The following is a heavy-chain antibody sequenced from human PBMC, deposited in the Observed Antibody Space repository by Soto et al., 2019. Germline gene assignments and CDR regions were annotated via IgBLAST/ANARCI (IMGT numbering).Heavy chain of an antibody. Sequence: QVQLQESGPGLVKPSGTLSLTCAVSGGSISSSNWWSWVRQPPGKGLEWIGDIYHSGSTNHNPSLNLRLPLSVDHTHLHLSLTHSPVTAPDTALSSCAPAPLPDHRLFYYYRMHLFRHGPTVTLS. V-gene: IGHV4-4*02. CDR3: APAPLPDHRLFYYYRMHL. CDR2: IYHSGST. CDR1: GGSISSSNW. J-gene: IGHJ6*02.